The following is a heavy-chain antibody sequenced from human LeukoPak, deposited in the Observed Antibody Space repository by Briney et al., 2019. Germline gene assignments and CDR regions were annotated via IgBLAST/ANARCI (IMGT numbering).Heavy chain of an antibody. Sequence: PSETLSLTCAVSGGSISSSNWWSWVRQPPGKGLEWIGGIYHSGSTNYNPSLKSRVIISVDKSKNQFSLKLSSVTAADTAVYYCARIRITIFGVVITKPYMDVWGKGTTVTVSS. CDR3: ARIRITIFGVVITKPYMDV. CDR2: IYHSGST. V-gene: IGHV4-4*02. D-gene: IGHD3-3*01. CDR1: GGSISSSNW. J-gene: IGHJ6*03.